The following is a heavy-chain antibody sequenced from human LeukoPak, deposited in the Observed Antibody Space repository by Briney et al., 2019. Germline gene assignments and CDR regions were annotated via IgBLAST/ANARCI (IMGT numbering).Heavy chain of an antibody. V-gene: IGHV4-34*01. Sequence: SETLSLTCAVYGGSFSGYYWSWIRQPPGKGLEWIGEINHSGSTNYNPSLKSRVTMSVDTSKNQFSLKLSSVTAADTAVYYCAREDNYYDSSGYYHGYFQHWGQGTLVTVSS. CDR3: AREDNYYDSSGYYHGYFQH. CDR1: GGSFSGYY. J-gene: IGHJ1*01. D-gene: IGHD3-22*01. CDR2: INHSGST.